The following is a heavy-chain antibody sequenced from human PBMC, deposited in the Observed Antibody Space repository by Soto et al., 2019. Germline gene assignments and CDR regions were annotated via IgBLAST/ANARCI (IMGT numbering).Heavy chain of an antibody. Sequence: ETLSLTCAVSGYSISSGYYWGWIRQPPGKGLEWLGSIFHSGTTYDNPSLKSRVTISVDMSNNQFSLKLTSVTAADTAVYYCARGILSPLFTQSSLSTMVRRRNWFDPWGQGTLVTVSS. CDR2: IFHSGTT. D-gene: IGHD3-10*01. V-gene: IGHV4-38-2*01. CDR1: GYSISSGYY. CDR3: ARGILSPLFTQSSLSTMVRRRNWFDP. J-gene: IGHJ5*02.